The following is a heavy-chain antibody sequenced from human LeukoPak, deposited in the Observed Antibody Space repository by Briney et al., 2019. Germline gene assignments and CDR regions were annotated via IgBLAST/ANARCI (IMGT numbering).Heavy chain of an antibody. CDR2: ISGSGGST. Sequence: PGGSLRLSCAASGFTFSSYAMSWVRQAPGKGLEWVSAISGSGGSTYYADSVKGRFTISRDNSKNTLYLQMNSLRAEDTAVYHCARGKSEYVDTAMVYWGQGTLVTVSS. J-gene: IGHJ4*02. V-gene: IGHV3-23*01. CDR1: GFTFSSYA. D-gene: IGHD5-18*01. CDR3: ARGKSEYVDTAMVY.